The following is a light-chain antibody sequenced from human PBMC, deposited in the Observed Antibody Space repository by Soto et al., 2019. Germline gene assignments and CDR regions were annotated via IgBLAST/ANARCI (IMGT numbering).Light chain of an antibody. CDR1: QTVSTY. J-gene: IGKJ1*01. CDR2: DAS. V-gene: IGKV3-11*01. CDR3: QPRFSSST. Sequence: EIVLTQSPATLSLSPGERATLSCRASQTVSTYLAWYQQIPGQAPRLLIYDASKRATGIPARFSGSGSGTDFTLTISSLAPEDFAVYYCQPRFSSSTFGPVTKVGI.